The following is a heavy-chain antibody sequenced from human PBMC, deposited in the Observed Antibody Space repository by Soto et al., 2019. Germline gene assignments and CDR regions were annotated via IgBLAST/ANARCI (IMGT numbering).Heavy chain of an antibody. Sequence: SVKVSCKASGGTFSSYAISWVRQAPGQGLEWMGGIIPIFGTANYAQKFQGRVTITADESTSTAYMELSSLRSEDTAVYYCATLSEGYSYGYFDYWGQGTLVTVSS. CDR1: GGTFSSYA. CDR3: ATLSEGYSYGYFDY. D-gene: IGHD5-18*01. J-gene: IGHJ4*02. CDR2: IIPIFGTA. V-gene: IGHV1-69*13.